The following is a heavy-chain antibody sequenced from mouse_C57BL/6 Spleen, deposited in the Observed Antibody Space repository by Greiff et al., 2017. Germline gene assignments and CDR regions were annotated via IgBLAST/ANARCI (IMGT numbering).Heavy chain of an antibody. D-gene: IGHD1-1*01. CDR2: ILPGSGST. J-gene: IGHJ4*01. V-gene: IGHV1-9*01. Sequence: QVQLQQSGAELMKPGASVKLSCKATGYTFTGYWIEWVKQRPGHGLEWIGEILPGSGSTNYNEKFKGKATLTADTSSNTAYMQLSSLTTEDSAIYYCARAVLPLYAMDYWGQGTSVTVSS. CDR3: ARAVLPLYAMDY. CDR1: GYTFTGYW.